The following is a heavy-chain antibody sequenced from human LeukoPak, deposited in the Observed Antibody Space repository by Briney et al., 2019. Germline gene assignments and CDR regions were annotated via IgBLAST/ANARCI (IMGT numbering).Heavy chain of an antibody. CDR2: IKSKTDGGTT. J-gene: IGHJ4*02. Sequence: GGSLRLSCAASGFTFSDYSTNWVRQAPGKGLEWVGRIKSKTDGGTTDYAAPVKGRFTISRDDSKNTLYLQMNSLKTEDTAVYYCTTDWAVSSGWYLTFFDYWGQGTLVTVSS. CDR3: TTDWAVSSGWYLTFFDY. V-gene: IGHV3-15*07. D-gene: IGHD6-19*01. CDR1: GFTFSDYS.